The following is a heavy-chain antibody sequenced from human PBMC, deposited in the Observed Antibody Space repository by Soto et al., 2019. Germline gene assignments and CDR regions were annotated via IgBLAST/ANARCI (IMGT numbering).Heavy chain of an antibody. CDR3: ARDILRLYSYGTSYGMDV. CDR1: GFTFSSYA. CDR2: ISYDGSNK. D-gene: IGHD5-18*01. V-gene: IGHV3-30-3*01. J-gene: IGHJ6*02. Sequence: PGGSMRLSCAASGFTFSSYAMHWLRQAPGKGLEWVAVISYDGSNKYYADSVKGRFTISRDNSKNTLYLQMNSLRAEDTAVYYCARDILRLYSYGTSYGMDVWGQGTTVTV.